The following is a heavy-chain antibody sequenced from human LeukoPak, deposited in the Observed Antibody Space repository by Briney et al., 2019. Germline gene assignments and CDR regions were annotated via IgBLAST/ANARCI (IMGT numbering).Heavy chain of an antibody. CDR3: ARESGYTSGWYVGYFDY. Sequence: VGSLRLPRAASGFTFSSYWTNWVGQAPGKGLVWVSRINSDGRCTGYADSVKGRFTISRDNAKNTLYLQMNSLRVEDTAVYYCARESGYTSGWYVGYFDYWGGGT. D-gene: IGHD6-19*01. J-gene: IGHJ4*01. CDR2: INSDGRCT. V-gene: IGHV3-74*01. CDR1: GFTFSSYW.